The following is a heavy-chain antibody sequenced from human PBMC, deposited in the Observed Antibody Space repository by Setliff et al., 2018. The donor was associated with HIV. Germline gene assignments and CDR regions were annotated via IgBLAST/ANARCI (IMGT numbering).Heavy chain of an antibody. CDR1: GCTFTNYW. V-gene: IGHV5-51*01. D-gene: IGHD1-26*01. CDR2: IYPGDSVT. CDR3: IRRRRAPGTEDLEAV. Sequence: PGESLKISCRASGCTFTNYWIGWVRQMPGKGLEWIGVIYPGDSVTRYGPSFQGQVFISADRSITTAYLEWSSLKPSDTAMYYCIRRRRAPGTEDLEAVWGQGTLVTVSS. J-gene: IGHJ4*02.